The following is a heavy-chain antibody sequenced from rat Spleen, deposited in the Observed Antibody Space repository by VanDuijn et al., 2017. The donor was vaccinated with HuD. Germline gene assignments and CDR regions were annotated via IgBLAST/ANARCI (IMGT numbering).Heavy chain of an antibody. V-gene: IGHV5-29*01. CDR2: ISYGDSSGHSAT. CDR1: GFTFSDYG. Sequence: EVQLVESGGGLVQPGRSLKLSCAASGFTFSDYGMAWVRQAPTKGLEWVATISYGDSSGHSATYYRDSVKGRFTTSRDNAKSTLYLQMDSLGSEDTATYYWARRHYGYTDYFDYWGQGVMVTVSS. J-gene: IGHJ2*01. CDR3: ARRHYGYTDYFDY. D-gene: IGHD1-9*01.